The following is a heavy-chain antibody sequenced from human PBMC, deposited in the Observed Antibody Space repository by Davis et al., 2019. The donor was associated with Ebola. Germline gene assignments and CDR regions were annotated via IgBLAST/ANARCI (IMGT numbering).Heavy chain of an antibody. CDR2: IWYDGSNK. Sequence: GESLKISCAASGFTFSSYGMHWVRQAPGKGLEWVAVIWYDGSNKYYADSVKGRFTISRDNSKNTLYLQMNSLRAADTAVYYCARGARFRYSNYGAFDIWGQGTMVTVSS. CDR1: GFTFSSYG. CDR3: ARGARFRYSNYGAFDI. J-gene: IGHJ3*02. V-gene: IGHV3-33*01. D-gene: IGHD4-11*01.